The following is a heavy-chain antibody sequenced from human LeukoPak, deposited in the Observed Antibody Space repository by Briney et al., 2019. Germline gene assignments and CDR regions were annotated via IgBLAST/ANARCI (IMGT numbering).Heavy chain of an antibody. D-gene: IGHD3-3*01. J-gene: IGHJ4*02. CDR3: ARGTQYYDFWSGYHTFYFDY. CDR1: GFTFSSYD. CDR2: IGTAGDT. V-gene: IGHV3-13*01. Sequence: GGSLRLSCAASGFTFSSYDMHWVRQATGKGLEWVSAIGTAGDTYYPGSVKGRFTISRENAENSLYLQMNSLRAGDTAVYYCARGTQYYDFWSGYHTFYFDYWGQGTLVTVSS.